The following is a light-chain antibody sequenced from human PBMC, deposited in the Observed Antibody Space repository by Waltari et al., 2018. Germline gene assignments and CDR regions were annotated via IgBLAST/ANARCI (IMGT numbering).Light chain of an antibody. V-gene: IGLV4-69*01. CDR1: SGHSSNV. Sequence: QLVLTQSPSASASLGAPVKLTCTLSSGHSSNVIAWLQKRPEKGPRYLMNVNSDGSHNKGDEIPDRFSGSSSGAERYLTISSLQSEDEADYYCQTGGHGTWVFGGGTKLTV. CDR3: QTGGHGTWV. CDR2: VNSDGSH. J-gene: IGLJ3*02.